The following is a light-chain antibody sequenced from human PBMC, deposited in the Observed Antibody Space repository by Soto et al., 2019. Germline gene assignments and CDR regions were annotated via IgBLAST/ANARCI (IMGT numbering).Light chain of an antibody. V-gene: IGKV3-15*01. CDR3: PHMYT. Sequence: KVMTQSPATLSVSPGERATLSCRASQSISSHVAWYQQKPGQAPRLLIYAASTRATGIPARFSGSGSGTEFTLTISSLPSEDFTIYYCPHMYTFGQGTKL. CDR1: QSISSH. J-gene: IGKJ2*01. CDR2: AAS.